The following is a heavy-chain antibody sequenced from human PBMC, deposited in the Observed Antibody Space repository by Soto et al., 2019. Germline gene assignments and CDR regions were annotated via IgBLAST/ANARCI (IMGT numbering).Heavy chain of an antibody. CDR2: PYHGGTT. J-gene: IGHJ4*01. CDR3: AKVHVMVVAGSCFDY. CDR1: GYSISSGSY. V-gene: IGHV4-38-2*02. Sequence: PCEPLSLTCTVSGYSISSGSYWGCIRQPPGKGPEWIASPYHGGTTFYNPPLKSRVTVSVDKSNNQFSLKLRSVTPADTAVYYCAKVHVMVVAGSCFDYWGHGTLVTVSS. D-gene: IGHD6-19*01.